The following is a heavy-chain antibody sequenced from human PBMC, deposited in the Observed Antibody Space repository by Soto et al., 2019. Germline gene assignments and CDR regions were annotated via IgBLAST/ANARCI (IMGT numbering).Heavy chain of an antibody. J-gene: IGHJ6*03. CDR3: ARGQGDYSNFGYYYYFMDV. CDR1: GYTFTSYD. V-gene: IGHV1-8*01. CDR2: MNPNSGNT. D-gene: IGHD4-4*01. Sequence: ASVKVSCKASGYTFTSYDINWVRQATGQGLEWMGWMNPNSGNTGYAQKFQGRVTMTRNTSISTAYMELSSLRSEDTAVYYCARGQGDYSNFGYYYYFMDVWGKGTTVPVSS.